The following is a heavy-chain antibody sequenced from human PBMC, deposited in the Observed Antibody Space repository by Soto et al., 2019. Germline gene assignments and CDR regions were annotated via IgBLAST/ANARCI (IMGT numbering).Heavy chain of an antibody. D-gene: IGHD4-17*01. J-gene: IGHJ4*02. Sequence: QVQLVQSGAEVKKPGSSVKVSCKASGGTFSSYTINWVRQAPGQGLEWMGGIIPMFGTANYAQKFQGRVXIXAXXSTSTVYMELSSLISEDTAVYYCARDSKKYGGFKGWGQGTLVTVSS. CDR2: IIPMFGTA. CDR1: GGTFSSYT. V-gene: IGHV1-69*12. CDR3: ARDSKKYGGFKG.